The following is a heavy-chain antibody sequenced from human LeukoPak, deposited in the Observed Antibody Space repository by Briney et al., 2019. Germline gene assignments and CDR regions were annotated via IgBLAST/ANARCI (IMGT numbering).Heavy chain of an antibody. D-gene: IGHD3-10*01. CDR1: GYSISSGYY. V-gene: IGHV4-38-2*02. Sequence: SETLSLTCTVSGYSISSGYYWGWIRQPPGKGLEWIGSIYHSGSTYYNPSLKSRVTISVDTSKNQFSLKLSSVTAADTAVYYCATSYYGSGTYYNWFDPWGQGTLVTVSS. CDR3: ATSYYGSGTYYNWFDP. J-gene: IGHJ5*02. CDR2: IYHSGST.